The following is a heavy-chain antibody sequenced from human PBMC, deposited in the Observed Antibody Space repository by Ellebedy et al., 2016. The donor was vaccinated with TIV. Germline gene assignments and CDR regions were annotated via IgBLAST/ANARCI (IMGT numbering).Heavy chain of an antibody. J-gene: IGHJ5*02. Sequence: GGSLRLSCAASGFTFSSYWVHWVRQAPGKGLVWVSPINGDGSHTSYADSVKGRFTISRDNAKNTLYLQMNSLRAEDTAVYYSARDRRVLIANWFDPWGQGTLVTVSS. CDR1: GFTFSSYW. V-gene: IGHV3-74*01. CDR3: ARDRRVLIANWFDP. D-gene: IGHD3-10*01. CDR2: INGDGSHT.